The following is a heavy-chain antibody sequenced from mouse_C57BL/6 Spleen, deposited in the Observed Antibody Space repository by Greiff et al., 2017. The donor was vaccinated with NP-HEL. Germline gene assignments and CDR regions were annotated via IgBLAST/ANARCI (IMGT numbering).Heavy chain of an antibody. D-gene: IGHD1-1*01. J-gene: IGHJ1*03. CDR3: AREYYGGNWYCDV. CDR1: GYAFSSSW. CDR2: IYPGDGDT. V-gene: IGHV1-82*01. Sequence: VQLQQSGPELVKPGASVKISCKASGYAFSSSWMNWVKQRPGKGLEWIGRIYPGDGDTNYNGKFKGKATLTADKSTSTAYLQLSRLTSEDAAVYFCAREYYGGNWYCDVWGTGTTVTVSS.